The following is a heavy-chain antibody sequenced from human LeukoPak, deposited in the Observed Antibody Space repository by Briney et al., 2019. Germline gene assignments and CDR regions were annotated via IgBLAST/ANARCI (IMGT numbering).Heavy chain of an antibody. V-gene: IGHV5-51*01. J-gene: IGHJ4*02. D-gene: IGHD5-18*01. CDR1: GYSFTNYW. CDR3: AXRXKRGAYSYGVDY. CDR2: IYPGDSDT. Sequence: GESLKISCKGSGYSFTNYWIAWVRQMPGKGLEWMGIIYPGDSDTRYSPSFQGQVTISADKSISTAYLQWNSLKASDTAMYYCAXRXKRGAYSYGVDYWGQGTLVTVSS.